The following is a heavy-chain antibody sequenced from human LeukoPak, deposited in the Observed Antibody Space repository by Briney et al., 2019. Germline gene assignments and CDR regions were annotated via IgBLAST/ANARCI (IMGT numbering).Heavy chain of an antibody. CDR1: GVTFNHYG. CDR2: IWCDGTDQ. CDR3: ARDAQSGFDYSNSLEY. Sequence: GGSLRLSYAAAGVTFNHYGMHWVRQAPGKGLEWGAVIWCDGTDQYYADSVKGRVTISRHDSGNTVYLQMNSLRPEDTGVYYCARDAQSGFDYSNSLEYWGQGTPVTVST. V-gene: IGHV3-33*01. J-gene: IGHJ4*02. D-gene: IGHD4-11*01.